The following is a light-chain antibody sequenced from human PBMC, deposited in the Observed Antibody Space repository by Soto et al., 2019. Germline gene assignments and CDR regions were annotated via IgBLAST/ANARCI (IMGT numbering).Light chain of an antibody. CDR2: GAS. V-gene: IGKV3-15*01. CDR1: QSVSSN. CDR3: QQYNNWPS. Sequence: EIVMTQSPATLSVSPGERATLSCRASQSVSSNLAWYQQKPGQAPRLLIYGASTRATGIPVRFSGSGSGTEFTLTISSLQSEDFAVYYCQQYNNWPSFGPGTKVDI. J-gene: IGKJ3*01.